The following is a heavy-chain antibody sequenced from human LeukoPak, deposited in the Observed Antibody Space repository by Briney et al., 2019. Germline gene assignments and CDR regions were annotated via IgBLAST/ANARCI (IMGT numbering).Heavy chain of an antibody. V-gene: IGHV4-59*01. J-gene: IGHJ4*02. CDR1: GGSISSYY. CDR2: IYYSGST. D-gene: IGHD3-9*01. Sequence: SETLSLTCTVSGGSISSYYWSWIRQPPGKGLEWIGYIYYSGSTNYNPSLKSRVTISVDTSKNQFSLKLSSVTAADTAVYYCARGYYDILTGYYQTYFDYWGQGTLVTVSS. CDR3: ARGYYDILTGYYQTYFDY.